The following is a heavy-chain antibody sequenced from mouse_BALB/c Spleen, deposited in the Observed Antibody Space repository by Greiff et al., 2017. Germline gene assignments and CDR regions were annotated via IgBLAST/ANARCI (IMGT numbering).Heavy chain of an antibody. CDR3: ARSDYGSSSDY. CDR2: ISSGSSTI. V-gene: IGHV5-17*02. CDR1: GFTFSSFG. D-gene: IGHD1-1*01. J-gene: IGHJ2*01. Sequence: EVKLVESGGGLVQPGGSRKLSCAASGFTFSSFGMHWVRQAPEKGLEWVAYISSGSSTIYYADTVKGRFTISRDNPKNTLFLQMTSLRSEDTAMYYCARSDYGSSSDYWGQGTTLTVSA.